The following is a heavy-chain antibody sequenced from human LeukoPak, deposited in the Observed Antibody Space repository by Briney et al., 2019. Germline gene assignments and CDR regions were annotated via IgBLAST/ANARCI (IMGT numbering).Heavy chain of an antibody. J-gene: IGHJ4*02. CDR3: ASTHYYGSGGPDDYFDY. Sequence: SETLSLTCTVSGGSISSYYWSWIRQPPGKGLEWIAFIYYSGSTNYKPSLKSRVTISVDTSKNQFSLKLSSVTAADTAVYYCASTHYYGSGGPDDYFDYWGQGTLVTVSS. CDR2: IYYSGST. D-gene: IGHD3-10*01. V-gene: IGHV4-59*01. CDR1: GGSISSYY.